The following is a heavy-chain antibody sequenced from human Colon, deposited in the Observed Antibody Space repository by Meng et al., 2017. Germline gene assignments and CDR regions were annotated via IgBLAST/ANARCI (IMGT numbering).Heavy chain of an antibody. CDR1: GITLMNYG. J-gene: IGHJ4*02. V-gene: IGHV3-23*01. CDR3: AKQFRDFGLVTSFDY. Sequence: GGSLRLSCAAFGITLMNYGMHWVRQAPGKGLEWVSGISGSGSITYYADSLRGRFTISRDNSKNTLYLQMRSLRAENTAVYYCAKQFRDFGLVTSFDYWGQGALVTVSS. CDR2: ISGSGSIT. D-gene: IGHD3/OR15-3a*01.